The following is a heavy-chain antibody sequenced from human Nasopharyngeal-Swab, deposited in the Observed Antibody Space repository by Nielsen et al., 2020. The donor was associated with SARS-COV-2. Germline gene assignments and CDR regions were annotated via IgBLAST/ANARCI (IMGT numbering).Heavy chain of an antibody. CDR1: GFTFSSYG. J-gene: IGHJ4*02. V-gene: IGHV3-30*03. D-gene: IGHD5-12*01. CDR3: ARDRSAGVWWLRRPEPNVTAFPTDY. CDR2: ISYDGSNK. Sequence: GESLKISCAASGFTFSSYGMHWVRQAPGKGLEWVAVISYDGSNKYYADSVKGRFTISRDNSKNTLYLQMNSLRAEDTAVYYCARDRSAGVWWLRRPEPNVTAFPTDYWGQGTLVTVSS.